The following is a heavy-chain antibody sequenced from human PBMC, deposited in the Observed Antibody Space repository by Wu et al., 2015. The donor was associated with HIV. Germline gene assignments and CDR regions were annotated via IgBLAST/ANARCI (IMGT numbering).Heavy chain of an antibody. CDR1: GYTFTSYD. J-gene: IGHJ6*03. V-gene: IGHV1-8*01. CDR2: MNPNSGNT. D-gene: IGHD2-2*01. Sequence: QVQLVQSGAEVKKPGASVKVSCEASGYTFTSYDINWVRQATGQGLEWMGWMNPNSGNTGYAQKFQGRVTMTRKTSINTAYMELSSLRSEDTAVYYCARVRYQLLMGYYYYYMDVWGKGTTVTVSS. CDR3: ARVRYQLLMGYYYYYMDV.